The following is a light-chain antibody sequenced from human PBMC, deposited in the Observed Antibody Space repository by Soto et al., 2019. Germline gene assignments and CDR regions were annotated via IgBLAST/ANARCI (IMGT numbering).Light chain of an antibody. Sequence: IQVTQSPSSLSASVGDTVTITCRTSQSIDFYLNWYGHRPGRAPKLLIYSSSALQSGVSSRFRGGGSGTHFTLTISSLQPEDSGTYYCQQSSSPPLSFGGGTKVEIK. J-gene: IGKJ4*01. V-gene: IGKV1-39*01. CDR3: QQSSSPPLS. CDR2: SSS. CDR1: QSIDFY.